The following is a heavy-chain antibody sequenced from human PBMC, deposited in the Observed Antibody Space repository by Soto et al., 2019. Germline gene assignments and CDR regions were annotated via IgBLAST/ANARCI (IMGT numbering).Heavy chain of an antibody. CDR3: ARCSKDYGDAGLSLKC. CDR2: VSAYSGHT. D-gene: IGHD4-17*01. J-gene: IGHJ1*01. V-gene: IGHV1-18*01. CDR1: GYTFTGYA. Sequence: QVQLVQSGAEVKGPGASVKVSCKASGYTFTGYAFTWVRQAPGQGREWMGWVSAYSGHTIYSQKFQGRVTLTTDAYTTTTSMEVRSLGSDDTAVYYCARCSKDYGDAGLSLKCWGQGTGVTVSS.